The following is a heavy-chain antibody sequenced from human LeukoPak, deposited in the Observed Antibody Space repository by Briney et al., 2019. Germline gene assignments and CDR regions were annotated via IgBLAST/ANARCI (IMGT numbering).Heavy chain of an antibody. J-gene: IGHJ5*02. Sequence: SGTLSLTCAVYGGSFSGYYWGWIRQPPGKGLEWIGEINHSGSTNYNPSLKSRVTISVDTSKNQFSLKLSSVTAADTAVYYCARGLGRSYYYVSGRNNWFDPWGQGTLVSVSS. CDR1: GGSFSGYY. V-gene: IGHV4-34*01. CDR3: ARGLGRSYYYVSGRNNWFDP. CDR2: INHSGST. D-gene: IGHD3-10*01.